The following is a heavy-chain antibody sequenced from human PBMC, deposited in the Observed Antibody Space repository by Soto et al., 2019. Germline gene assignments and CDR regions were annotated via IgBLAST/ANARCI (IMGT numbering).Heavy chain of an antibody. CDR2: ISSSGSTI. V-gene: IGHV3-11*01. CDR1: GFTFSDYY. CDR3: ASGYSYGPAYDAFDI. Sequence: PGGSLRLSCAASGFTFSDYYMSWIRQAPGKGLEWVSYISSSGSTIYYADSVKGRFTISRDNAKNSLYLQMNSLRAEDKAVYYCASGYSYGPAYDAFDIWGQGTMVTVSS. J-gene: IGHJ3*02. D-gene: IGHD5-18*01.